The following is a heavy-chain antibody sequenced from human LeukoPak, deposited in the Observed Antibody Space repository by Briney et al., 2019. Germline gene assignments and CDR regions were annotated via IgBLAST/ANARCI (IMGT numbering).Heavy chain of an antibody. D-gene: IGHD3-10*01. Sequence: SETLSLTCTVSGDSISSSSYYWGWIRQPPGKGLEWIGSIYYSGSTYYNPSLKSRVTISVDTSKNQFSLKLSSVTAADTAVYYCAREGITMVRGVSNWGQGTLVTVSS. J-gene: IGHJ4*02. CDR1: GDSISSSSYY. CDR3: AREGITMVRGVSN. V-gene: IGHV4-39*07. CDR2: IYYSGST.